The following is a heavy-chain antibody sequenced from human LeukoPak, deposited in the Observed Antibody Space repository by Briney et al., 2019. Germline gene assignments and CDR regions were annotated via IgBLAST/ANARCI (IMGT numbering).Heavy chain of an antibody. Sequence: PGGSLRLSCAASGFTVSGNYMSWVRQAPGKGLEWVSVIYSSDNTYYIDSVKGRFTISRDNSKNTLYLQMNSLRAEDTVVYYCAGRRVLDASFDYWGQGTLVTVSS. J-gene: IGHJ4*02. CDR1: GFTVSGNY. CDR2: IYSSDNT. CDR3: AGRRVLDASFDY. V-gene: IGHV3-66*02. D-gene: IGHD3-16*01.